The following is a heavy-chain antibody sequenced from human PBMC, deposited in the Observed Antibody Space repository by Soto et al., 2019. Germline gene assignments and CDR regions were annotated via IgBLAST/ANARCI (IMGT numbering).Heavy chain of an antibody. Sequence: EVQLVESGGGLIQPGGSLRLSCAASGFTVSSNYMSWVRQAPGKGLEWVSVIYSGGSTYYADSVTGRFTISRDNSKNTRYLQMNSLRAEGTAVYYCARDRVESGYPEYFQHWGQGPLVTVSS. D-gene: IGHD3-22*01. V-gene: IGHV3-53*01. CDR3: ARDRVESGYPEYFQH. CDR1: GFTVSSNY. CDR2: IYSGGST. J-gene: IGHJ1*01.